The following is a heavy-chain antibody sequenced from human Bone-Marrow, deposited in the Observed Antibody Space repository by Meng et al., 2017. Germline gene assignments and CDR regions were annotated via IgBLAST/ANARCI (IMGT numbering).Heavy chain of an antibody. J-gene: IGHJ5*02. CDR2: ITHRGTT. CDR1: GEVLSAKY. D-gene: IGHD3-22*01. CDR3: TICGLYDDNRSPPCNWFDP. Sequence: SQTLSLTCAVYGEVLSAKYWSWIRQTPGKGLEWIGEITHRGTTKYNPSLQSRVTMSVDTSKNQFSLKLNSMTAADTAVYYCTICGLYDDNRSPPCNWFDPWGQGTPVTVSS. V-gene: IGHV4-34*01.